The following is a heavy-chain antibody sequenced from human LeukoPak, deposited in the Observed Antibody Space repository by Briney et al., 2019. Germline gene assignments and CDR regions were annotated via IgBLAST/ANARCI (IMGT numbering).Heavy chain of an antibody. J-gene: IGHJ4*02. V-gene: IGHV3-33*06. Sequence: GGSLRLSCAASGFTFSNYDMHWVRQAPGKGLEWVAVIWFDGSNKFYADSVKGLFTISRDNSKNTLYLQMNSLRAEDTAVYYCAKDRSYCSGGSCYSGFDYWGQGTLVTVSS. D-gene: IGHD2-15*01. CDR1: GFTFSNYD. CDR2: IWFDGSNK. CDR3: AKDRSYCSGGSCYSGFDY.